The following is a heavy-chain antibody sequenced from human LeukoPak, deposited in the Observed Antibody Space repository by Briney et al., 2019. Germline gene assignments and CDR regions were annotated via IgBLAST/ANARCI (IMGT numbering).Heavy chain of an antibody. J-gene: IGHJ4*02. CDR2: ISYDGSNK. CDR1: GFTFSSYG. V-gene: IGHV3-30*18. CDR3: AKAGRDGYNHFDY. Sequence: PGRSLRLSCAASGFTFSSYGMHWVRQAPGKGLEWVAVISYDGSNKYYADSVKGRFTISRDNSKNTLYLQMNSLRAEDTAVYYCAKAGRDGYNHFDYWGQGTLVTVSS. D-gene: IGHD5-24*01.